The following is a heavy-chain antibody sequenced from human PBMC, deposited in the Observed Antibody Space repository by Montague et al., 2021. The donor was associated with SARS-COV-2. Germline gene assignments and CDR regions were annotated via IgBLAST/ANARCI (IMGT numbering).Heavy chain of an antibody. CDR1: GFTVSRNY. CDR2: IFGGGST. J-gene: IGHJ6*02. D-gene: IGHD1-26*01. CDR3: AKGGTSYFYGMDV. Sequence: SLRLSCAASGFTVSRNYMGWVRQAPGKGLEWVSVIFGGGSTNYADSVRGRFTISRDISLNTLYLQMNSLRAEDMAVYYCAKGGTSYFYGMDVWGQGTTVAVSS. V-gene: IGHV3-66*01.